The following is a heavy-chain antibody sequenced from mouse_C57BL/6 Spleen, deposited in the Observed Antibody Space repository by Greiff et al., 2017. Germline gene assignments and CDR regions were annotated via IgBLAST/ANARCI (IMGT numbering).Heavy chain of an antibody. CDR2: INPGSGGT. V-gene: IGHV1-54*01. CDR1: GYAFTNYL. D-gene: IGHD2-4*01. Sequence: QVQLKQSGAELVRPGTSVKVSCKASGYAFTNYLIEWVKQRPGQGLEWIGVINPGSGGTNYNEKFKGKATLTADKSSSPAYMQLSSLTSEDSAVYFCARLDGDYDRYYAMDYWGQGTSVTVSS. J-gene: IGHJ4*01. CDR3: ARLDGDYDRYYAMDY.